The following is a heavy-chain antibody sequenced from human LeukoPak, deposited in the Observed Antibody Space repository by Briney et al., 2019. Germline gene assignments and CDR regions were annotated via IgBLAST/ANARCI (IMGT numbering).Heavy chain of an antibody. D-gene: IGHD2-15*01. CDR3: ARDTPIVVVVAATPTDY. J-gene: IGHJ4*02. CDR2: ISAYNGNT. CDR1: GYAFTSYG. V-gene: IGHV1-18*01. Sequence: ASVKVSCKASGYAFTSYGISWVRQAPGQGLEWMGWISAYNGNTNYAQKLQGRVTMTTDTSTSTAYMELRSLRSDDTAVYYCARDTPIVVVVAATPTDYWGQGTLVTVSS.